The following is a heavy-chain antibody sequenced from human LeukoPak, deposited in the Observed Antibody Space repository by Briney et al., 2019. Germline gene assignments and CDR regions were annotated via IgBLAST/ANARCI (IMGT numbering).Heavy chain of an antibody. CDR3: ARNKRGDC. V-gene: IGHV3-21*01. J-gene: IGHJ4*02. D-gene: IGHD1/OR15-1a*01. CDR1: GFPFNLYG. CDR2: ISGLNNDM. Sequence: KSGGSLRLSCAASGFPFNLYGMTWVRQAPGKGLEWVSLISGLNNDMYYADSVKGRFTISRDNAKNSLYLEMNSLRAEDTAVYYCARNKRGDCWGQGTLVTVSS.